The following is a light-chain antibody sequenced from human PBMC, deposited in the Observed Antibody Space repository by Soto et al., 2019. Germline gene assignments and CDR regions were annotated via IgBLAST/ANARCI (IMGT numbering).Light chain of an antibody. CDR2: EVS. CDR3: MSYTTSRTWV. CDR1: SSDVGAYKF. J-gene: IGLJ3*02. Sequence: QSALTQPASVSGSPGQSITISCTGTSSDVGAYKFVSWYQQHPDKAPKLIIYEVSNRPSGVSHRFSGSKSGNTASLTISGLQAQDEADYYCMSYTTSRTWVFGGGTQLTVL. V-gene: IGLV2-14*01.